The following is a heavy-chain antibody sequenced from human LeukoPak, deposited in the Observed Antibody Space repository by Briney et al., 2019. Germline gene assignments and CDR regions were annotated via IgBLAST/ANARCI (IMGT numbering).Heavy chain of an antibody. D-gene: IGHD1-14*01. V-gene: IGHV3-66*04. CDR1: GFTFSSYS. CDR2: IYNSGST. J-gene: IGHJ4*02. Sequence: GGSLRLSCAASGFTFSSYSMNWVRQAPGKGLEWVAAIYNSGSTYYADSVKGRFTISRDNSKNTMYLQMNSLKGEDTAIYYCARRSNPPGRIDHWGQGTLVTVSS. CDR3: ARRSNPPGRIDH.